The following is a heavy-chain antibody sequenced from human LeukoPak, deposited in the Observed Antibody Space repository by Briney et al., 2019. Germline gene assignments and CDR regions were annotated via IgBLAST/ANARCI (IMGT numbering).Heavy chain of an antibody. CDR2: IYYSGST. J-gene: IGHJ4*02. CDR1: GGSISSSSYY. D-gene: IGHD2-2*01. V-gene: IGHV4-39*01. Sequence: KSSETLSLTCTVSGGSISSSSYYWGWIRQPPGKGLEWIGSIYYSGSTYYNPSLKSRVTISVDTSKNQFSLKLSSVTAADTAVYYCARHCSSTSCYYYFDYWGQGTLDTVSS. CDR3: ARHCSSTSCYYYFDY.